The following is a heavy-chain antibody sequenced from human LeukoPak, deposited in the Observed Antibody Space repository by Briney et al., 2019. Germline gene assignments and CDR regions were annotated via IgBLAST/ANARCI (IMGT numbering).Heavy chain of an antibody. V-gene: IGHV3-23*01. D-gene: IGHD3-22*01. CDR1: GFTFSSYA. Sequence: GGSLRLSCAASGFTFSSYAMSWVRQAPGKGLEWVSAISTSGGRTFYADSVKGRFTISRDNSKNTLYLQMNSLRAEDTAVYYCAKDPGDSSGYYYFDYWGQGTLVTVSS. CDR2: ISTSGGRT. J-gene: IGHJ4*02. CDR3: AKDPGDSSGYYYFDY.